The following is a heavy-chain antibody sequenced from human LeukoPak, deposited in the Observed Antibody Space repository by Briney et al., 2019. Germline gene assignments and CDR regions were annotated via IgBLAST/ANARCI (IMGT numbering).Heavy chain of an antibody. CDR3: ARDSGLVPAADGYYYYGMDV. Sequence: GGSLRLSCAASGFTFSSYEMNWVRQAPGKGLEWVSYISSSGSTIYYADSVKGRFTISRDNAKNSLYLQMNSLRAEDTAVYYCARDSGLVPAADGYYYYGMDVWGKGTTVTVSS. D-gene: IGHD2-2*01. J-gene: IGHJ6*04. V-gene: IGHV3-48*03. CDR1: GFTFSSYE. CDR2: ISSSGSTI.